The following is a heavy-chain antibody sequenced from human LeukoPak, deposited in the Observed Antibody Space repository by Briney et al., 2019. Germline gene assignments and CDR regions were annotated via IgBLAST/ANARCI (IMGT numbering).Heavy chain of an antibody. V-gene: IGHV1-46*01. CDR1: GYTFTSYY. J-gene: IGHJ1*01. Sequence: ASVKVSCKASGYTFTSYYMHWVRQAPGQGLEWMGIINPSGGSTSYAQKFQGRVTMTRDTSISTAYMELSRLRSDDTAVYYCARAKGYCSSTSCLTFAEYFQHWGQGTLVTVSS. D-gene: IGHD2-2*01. CDR3: ARAKGYCSSTSCLTFAEYFQH. CDR2: INPSGGST.